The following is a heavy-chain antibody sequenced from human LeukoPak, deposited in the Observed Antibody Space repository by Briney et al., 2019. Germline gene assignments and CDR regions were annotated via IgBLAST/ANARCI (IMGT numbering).Heavy chain of an antibody. CDR1: GGSISSGGYS. CDR2: IYYSGST. CDR3: ARHGYIPDAFDI. Sequence: PSETLSLTCAVSGGSISSGGYSWSWIRQPPGKGLEWIGYIYYSGSTYYNPSLKSRVTISVDTSKNQFSLKLSSVTAADTAVYYCARHGYIPDAFDIWGQGTMVTVSS. V-gene: IGHV4-30-4*07. J-gene: IGHJ3*02. D-gene: IGHD6-13*01.